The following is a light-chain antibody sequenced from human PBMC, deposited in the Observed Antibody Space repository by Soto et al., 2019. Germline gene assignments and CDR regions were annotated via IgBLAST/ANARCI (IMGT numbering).Light chain of an antibody. CDR2: RAS. V-gene: IGKV4-1*01. CDR1: QSVLYSSNNKNY. CDR3: QQYYSTLPT. Sequence: DIVMTQSPDSLAVSLGERDTINCKSSQSVLYSSNNKNYLAWYQQKPGQPPKLLIYRASTRESGVPDRFSGSGSGTDFTLTISSLQAEDVAVYYCQQYYSTLPTFGQGTKVEIK. J-gene: IGKJ1*01.